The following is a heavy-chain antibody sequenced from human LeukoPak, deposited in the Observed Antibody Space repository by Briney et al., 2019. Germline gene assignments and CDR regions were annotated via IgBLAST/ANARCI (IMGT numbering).Heavy chain of an antibody. CDR2: ISYDGSNK. J-gene: IGHJ6*04. Sequence: GGSLRLSCAASGFTFSSYAMHWVRQAPGKGLEWVAVISYDGSNKYYADSVKGRFTISRDNSKNTLYLQMNSLRAEDTAVYYCAREAIVVVPAAPSGEMDVWGKGTTVTVSS. D-gene: IGHD2-2*01. V-gene: IGHV3-30-3*01. CDR3: AREAIVVVPAAPSGEMDV. CDR1: GFTFSSYA.